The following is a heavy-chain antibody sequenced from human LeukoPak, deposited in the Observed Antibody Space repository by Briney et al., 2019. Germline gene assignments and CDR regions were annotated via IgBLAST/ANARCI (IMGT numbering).Heavy chain of an antibody. D-gene: IGHD5-18*01. CDR3: ARADKWLREFDY. Sequence: SETLSLTCTVSGGSIRSPGYYWGWTRQPPGKGLEWIGSMYYSGSSFYNPSLKSRVAISVDTSKNQFSLKLSSVTAADTAVYYCARADKWLREFDYWGQGTLVTVSS. V-gene: IGHV4-39*07. CDR2: MYYSGSS. J-gene: IGHJ4*02. CDR1: GGSIRSPGYY.